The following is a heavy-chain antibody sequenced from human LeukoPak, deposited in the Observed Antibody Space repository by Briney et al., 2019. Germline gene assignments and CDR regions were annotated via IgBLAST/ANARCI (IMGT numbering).Heavy chain of an antibody. J-gene: IGHJ3*02. CDR1: GYSFTSYW. D-gene: IGHD2-21*01. CDR3: AIGGEFGAFDI. Sequence: GEFLKISCKGSGYSFTSYWNGWGRQKPGKGLVWMGIIYPGDSDTSYSPSFQGQVTISADKSISTAYLQWSSLKASDTAMYYCAIGGEFGAFDIWGQGTMVTVSS. V-gene: IGHV5-51*01. CDR2: IYPGDSDT.